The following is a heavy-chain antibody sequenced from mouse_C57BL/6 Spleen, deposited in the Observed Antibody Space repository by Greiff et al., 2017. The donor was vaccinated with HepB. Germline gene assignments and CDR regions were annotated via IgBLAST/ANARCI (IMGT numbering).Heavy chain of an antibody. CDR1: GFTFSDYG. CDR3: AYDYGFYAMDY. D-gene: IGHD2-4*01. J-gene: IGHJ4*01. CDR2: ISSGSSTI. V-gene: IGHV5-17*01. Sequence: DVMLVESGGGLVKPGGSLKLSCAASGFTFSDYGMHWVRQAPEKGLEWVAYISSGSSTIYYADTVKGRFTISRDNAKNTLFMQMTSLRSEDTAMYYCAYDYGFYAMDYWGQGTTVTVSS.